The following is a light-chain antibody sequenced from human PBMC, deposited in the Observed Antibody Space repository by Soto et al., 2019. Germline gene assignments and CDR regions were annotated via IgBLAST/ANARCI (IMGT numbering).Light chain of an antibody. CDR1: QTITSY. V-gene: IGKV1-39*01. CDR3: QQTYTPPPT. Sequence: DIQLTQSPSSLSASVGDRVSITCRTSQTITSYLNWYHHRPGQAPKLLIYSISNLQSGVPSRFSGGGTGTEFTLTISGLQPEDFGSYSCQQTYTPPPTFGGGTRVQIK. J-gene: IGKJ4*01. CDR2: SIS.